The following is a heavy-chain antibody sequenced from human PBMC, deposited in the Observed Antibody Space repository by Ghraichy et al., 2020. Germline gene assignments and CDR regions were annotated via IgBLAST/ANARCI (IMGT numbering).Heavy chain of an antibody. CDR3: ARDGDCSGGSCYSNWFDP. CDR2: INPNSGGT. V-gene: IGHV1-2*06. Sequence: ASVKVSCKASGYTFTGYYMHWVRQAPGQGLEWMGRINPNSGGTNYAQKFQGRVTMTRDTSISTAYMELSRLRSDDTAVYYCARDGDCSGGSCYSNWFDPWGQGTLVTVSS. J-gene: IGHJ5*02. CDR1: GYTFTGYY. D-gene: IGHD2-15*01.